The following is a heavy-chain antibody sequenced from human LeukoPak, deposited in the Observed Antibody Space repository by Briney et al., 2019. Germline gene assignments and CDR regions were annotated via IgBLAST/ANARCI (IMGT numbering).Heavy chain of an antibody. V-gene: IGHV4-59*08. D-gene: IGHD5-12*01. J-gene: IGHJ4*02. CDR3: ARQSKANYFDY. Sequence: ETLSLTCTVSGGSISSYYWSWIRQPPGKGLEWIGYIYYSGSTNYNPSLKSRVTISVDTSKNQFSLKLSSVTAADTAVYYCARQSKANYFDYWGQGTLVTVSS. CDR2: IYYSGST. CDR1: GGSISSYY.